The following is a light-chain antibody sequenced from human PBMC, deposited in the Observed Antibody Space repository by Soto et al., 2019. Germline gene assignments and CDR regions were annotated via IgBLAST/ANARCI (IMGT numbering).Light chain of an antibody. J-gene: IGKJ1*01. V-gene: IGKV1-5*03. CDR2: KES. Sequence: DIQMTQSPSTLSGSVGDRVTITCRASQNISSWLAWYQQKPGKAPKLLIYKESTLKSGFPSRFSGSGSGPECTLTSSSMQPDDFATYYCQHYQSYSEAFGQVTKVELK. CDR1: QNISSW. CDR3: QHYQSYSEA.